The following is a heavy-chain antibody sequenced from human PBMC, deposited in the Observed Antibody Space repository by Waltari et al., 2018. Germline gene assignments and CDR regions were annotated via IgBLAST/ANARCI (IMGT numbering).Heavy chain of an antibody. CDR2: IRYDGSNK. V-gene: IGHV3-30*02. Sequence: QVQLVESGGGVVQPGGSLRLSCAASGFTFSSYGMHWVRQAHGKGLEWVAFIRYDGSNKYYADSVKGRFTISRDNSKNTLYLQMNSLRAEDTAVYYCAKVGLHLGELSAHFDYWGQGTLVTVSS. CDR1: GFTFSSYG. CDR3: AKVGLHLGELSAHFDY. D-gene: IGHD3-16*02. J-gene: IGHJ4*02.